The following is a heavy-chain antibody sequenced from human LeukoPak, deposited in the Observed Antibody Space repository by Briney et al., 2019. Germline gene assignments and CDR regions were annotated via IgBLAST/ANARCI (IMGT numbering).Heavy chain of an antibody. CDR2: ISGSGGNT. CDR1: GFTFSSYA. CDR3: AKDIKGIVVVPAATDY. D-gene: IGHD2-2*01. V-gene: IGHV3-23*01. J-gene: IGHJ4*02. Sequence: PGGSLRLSCAASGFTFSSYAMSWVRQAPGKGLEWVSAISGSGGNTYYADSVKGRFTISRDNSKNTPYLQMNSLRAEDTAVYYCAKDIKGIVVVPAATDYWGQGTLVTVSS.